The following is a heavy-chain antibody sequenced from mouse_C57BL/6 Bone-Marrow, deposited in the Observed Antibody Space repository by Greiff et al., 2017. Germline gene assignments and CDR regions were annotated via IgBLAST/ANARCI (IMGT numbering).Heavy chain of an antibody. D-gene: IGHD2-4*01. J-gene: IGHJ3*01. CDR1: GFTFNTYA. CDR3: AYDYDKAWFAY. CDR2: IRSKSSNYAT. Sequence: EAGGGLVQPKGSLKLSCAASGFTFNTYAMHWVRQAPGKGLEWVARIRSKSSNYATYYADSVKDRVTISRDDSQSMLYLQMNNLKTEDTAMYYWAYDYDKAWFAYWGQGTLVTVSA. V-gene: IGHV10-3*01.